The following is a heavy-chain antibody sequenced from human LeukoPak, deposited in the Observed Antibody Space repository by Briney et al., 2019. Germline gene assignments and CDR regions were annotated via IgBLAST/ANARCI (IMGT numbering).Heavy chain of an antibody. CDR1: GGSISSYY. Sequence: SETLSLTCTVSGGSISSYYWSWIRQPPGKGLQYIGYIYYSGSTNYNPSLKSRVTISLDTSKNQFSLKLSSVTAADTAVYYCARVDEYYYGSGQYWFDPWGQGTLVTVSS. D-gene: IGHD3-10*01. CDR2: IYYSGST. J-gene: IGHJ5*02. V-gene: IGHV4-59*12. CDR3: ARVDEYYYGSGQYWFDP.